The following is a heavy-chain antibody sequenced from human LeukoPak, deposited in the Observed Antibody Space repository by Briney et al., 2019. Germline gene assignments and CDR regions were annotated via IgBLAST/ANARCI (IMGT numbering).Heavy chain of an antibody. CDR2: ISSSGST. V-gene: IGHV4-61*02. CDR3: ARGPYSYDSSGAFDI. D-gene: IGHD3-22*01. Sequence: PSETLSLTCTVSVDSISSGDYYWSWIRQPAGKGLEWIGSISSSGSTNYNPSLKSRVTISVDTSKNQFSLKLSSVTAADTAVYFCARGPYSYDSSGAFDIWGQGTMVTVSS. CDR1: VDSISSGDYY. J-gene: IGHJ3*02.